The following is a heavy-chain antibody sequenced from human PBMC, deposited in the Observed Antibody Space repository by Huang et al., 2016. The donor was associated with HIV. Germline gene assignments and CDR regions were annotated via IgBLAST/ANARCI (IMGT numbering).Heavy chain of an antibody. CDR2: ICPYDSET. CDR1: GFIFSSYW. Sequence: EVQLVQSGGEVKKPGESLKISCQASGFIFSSYWIGWVRQMPGKGLEWMGTICPYDSETKCSPSVQGQVIISADKSTGTAYLQWNKLRASDSALYYCASRRTAPESYYMDVWGKGTTVTVSS. V-gene: IGHV5-51*03. D-gene: IGHD2-21*02. J-gene: IGHJ6*03. CDR3: ASRRTAPESYYMDV.